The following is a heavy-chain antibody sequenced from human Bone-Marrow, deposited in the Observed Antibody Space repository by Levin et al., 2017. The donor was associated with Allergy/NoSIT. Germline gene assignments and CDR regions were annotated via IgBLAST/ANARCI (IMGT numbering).Heavy chain of an antibody. J-gene: IGHJ4*02. CDR2: VSTSGRTT. V-gene: IGHV3-23*01. Sequence: ASVKVSCAASGFTFSSYAMSWVRQAPGKGLEWISSVSTSGRTTHYADSVKGRFVISRDNSQNTLYLHLNSLRAEDTAQYYCVKRAASGTCYFDYWGQGTLVIVSS. CDR1: GFTFSSYA. CDR3: VKRAASGTCYFDY. D-gene: IGHD2-15*01.